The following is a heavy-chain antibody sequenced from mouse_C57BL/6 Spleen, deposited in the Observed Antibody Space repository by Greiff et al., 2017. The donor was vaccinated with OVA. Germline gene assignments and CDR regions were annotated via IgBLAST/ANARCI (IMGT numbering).Heavy chain of an antibody. CDR3: AREYYYGSSWFAY. CDR2: INPYNGGT. J-gene: IGHJ3*01. V-gene: IGHV1-19*01. CDR1: GYTFTDYY. D-gene: IGHD1-1*01. Sequence: VQLQQSGPVLVKPGASVKMSCKASGYTFTDYYMNWVKQSHGKSLEWIGVINPYNGGTSYNQKFKGKATLTVDKSSSTAYMELNSLTSEDSAVYYCAREYYYGSSWFAYWGQGTLVTVSA.